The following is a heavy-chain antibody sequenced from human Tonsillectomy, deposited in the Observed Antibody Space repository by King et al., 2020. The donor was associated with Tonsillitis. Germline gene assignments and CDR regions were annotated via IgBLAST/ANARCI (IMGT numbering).Heavy chain of an antibody. CDR1: GYTFTSYG. D-gene: IGHD6-25*01. J-gene: IGHJ3*02. CDR2: ISANSGNT. V-gene: IGHV1-18*04. Sequence: VQLVQSGGEVKKPGASVKVSCKASGYTFTSYGISWVRQAPGQGLEWMGWISANSGNTDYAQKLQGRVTMTTDTSTSTAYMELRILGSDDTAVYYCAREKFPYSSAPEAFDIWGQGTMVTVSS. CDR3: AREKFPYSSAPEAFDI.